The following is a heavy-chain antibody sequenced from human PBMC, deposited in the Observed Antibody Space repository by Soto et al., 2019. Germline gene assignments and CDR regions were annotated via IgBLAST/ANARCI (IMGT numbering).Heavy chain of an antibody. D-gene: IGHD2-2*01. Sequence: QVQLVESGGGVVQPGRSLRLSCAASGFTFSSYGMHWVRQAPGKGLEWVAVISYDGSNKYYADSVKGRFTISRDNSKNTLYLQMNSLRAEDTAVYYRAKDCHQVLSWFDPWGQGTLVTVSS. J-gene: IGHJ5*02. V-gene: IGHV3-30*18. CDR3: AKDCHQVLSWFDP. CDR1: GFTFSSYG. CDR2: ISYDGSNK.